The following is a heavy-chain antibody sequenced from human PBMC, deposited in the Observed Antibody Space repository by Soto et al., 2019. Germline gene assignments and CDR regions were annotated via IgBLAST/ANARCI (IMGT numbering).Heavy chain of an antibody. Sequence: QVQLMQSGAEVKKPGASVKVSCKASGDTFTDYYIHWVRQAPGQGLEWMGTVNPSGGHTTYAQHFLGRLTXPXXXSXXQLYMELTSLTSDDTAIYYCARGGHVVVVTAALDYWGQGTLVTVSS. D-gene: IGHD2-21*02. V-gene: IGHV1-46*01. CDR2: VNPSGGHT. J-gene: IGHJ4*02. CDR3: ARGGHVVVVTAALDY. CDR1: GDTFTDYY.